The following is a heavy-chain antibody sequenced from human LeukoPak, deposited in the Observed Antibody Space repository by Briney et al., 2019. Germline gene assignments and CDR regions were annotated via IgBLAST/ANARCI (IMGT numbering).Heavy chain of an antibody. J-gene: IGHJ4*02. CDR2: ISASNGNT. CDR1: GYTFTSYG. V-gene: IGHV1-18*01. Sequence: ASVKVSCKDSGYTFTSYGISWVRQAPGQGLEWMGWISASNGNTNYAQKLQGRVTMTTDTSTSTAYMELRSLRSDDTAVYYCARDSDYDYVCGTSGYDYWGQGTLVTVSS. CDR3: ARDSDYDYVCGTSGYDY. D-gene: IGHD3-16*01.